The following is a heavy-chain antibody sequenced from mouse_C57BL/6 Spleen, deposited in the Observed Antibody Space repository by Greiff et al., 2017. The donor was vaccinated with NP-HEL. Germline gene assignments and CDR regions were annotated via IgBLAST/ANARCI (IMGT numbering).Heavy chain of an antibody. J-gene: IGHJ2*01. CDR1: GYTFTSYW. D-gene: IGHD4-1*01. Sequence: VQLQQPGAELVMPGASVKLSCKASGYTFTSYWMHWVKQRPGQGLEWIGEIDPSDSYTNYNQKFKGKSTLTVDKSSSTAYMQLSSLTSEDSAVYYCATSNSHFDYWGQGTTLTVSS. CDR3: ATSNSHFDY. V-gene: IGHV1-69*01. CDR2: IDPSDSYT.